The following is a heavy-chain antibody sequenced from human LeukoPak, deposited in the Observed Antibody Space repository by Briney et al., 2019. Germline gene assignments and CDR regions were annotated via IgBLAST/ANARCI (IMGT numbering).Heavy chain of an antibody. J-gene: IGHJ5*02. D-gene: IGHD6-19*01. CDR2: IWSDGSNK. Sequence: AGGSLRLSCAASGFTFSYYGMHWVRQAPGKGLEWVAVIWSDGSNKYCADSVKGRFTISRDNSKNTLYLQMNSLRAEDTAVYYCARDSLGTSSGWFDPWGQGTLVTVSS. V-gene: IGHV3-33*01. CDR3: ARDSLGTSSGWFDP. CDR1: GFTFSYYG.